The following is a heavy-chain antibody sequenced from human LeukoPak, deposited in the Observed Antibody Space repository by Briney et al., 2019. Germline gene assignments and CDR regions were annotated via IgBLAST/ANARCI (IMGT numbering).Heavy chain of an antibody. D-gene: IGHD2-2*01. CDR2: INHSRST. CDR1: GGSFSGYY. V-gene: IGHV4-34*01. J-gene: IGHJ5*02. CDR3: ARGRRSGKLVVPAAKRYNWFDP. Sequence: PSETLSLTCAVYGGSFSGYYWSWIRQPPGKGLEWIGEINHSRSTNYNPSLKSRVTISVDTSKNQFSLKLSSVTAADTAVYYCARGRRSGKLVVPAAKRYNWFDPWGQGTLVTVSS.